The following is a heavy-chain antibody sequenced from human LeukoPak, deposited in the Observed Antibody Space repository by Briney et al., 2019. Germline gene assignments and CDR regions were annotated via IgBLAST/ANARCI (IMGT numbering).Heavy chain of an antibody. Sequence: PGGSLRLSCAASGFTSSTYGMHWVRQAPGKGLEWVAVIRYDGGNIYYADSVKGRFTISRDNSKNTLYLQMNRLRAEDTAVYYCARESLAVAGTWYFDYWGQGTLVTVSS. V-gene: IGHV3-33*01. CDR3: ARESLAVAGTWYFDY. CDR1: GFTSSTYG. CDR2: IRYDGGNI. D-gene: IGHD6-19*01. J-gene: IGHJ4*02.